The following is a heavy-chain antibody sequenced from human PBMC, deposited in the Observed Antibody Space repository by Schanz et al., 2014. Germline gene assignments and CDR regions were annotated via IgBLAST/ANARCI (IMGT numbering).Heavy chain of an antibody. CDR1: GYTFTGHH. CDR2: IGGSDGNT. D-gene: IGHD1-26*01. Sequence: QVQLVQSGAEVKKPGSSVTVSCKASGYTFTGHHMHWVRQAPGQGLEWMGWIGGSDGNTNFAQKFQGRVTMTTDTSTSTVYMELRSLTSDDSAVYYCARDRDQWDGNYLDYWGQGTLVTVSS. CDR3: ARDRDQWDGNYLDY. V-gene: IGHV1-18*04. J-gene: IGHJ4*02.